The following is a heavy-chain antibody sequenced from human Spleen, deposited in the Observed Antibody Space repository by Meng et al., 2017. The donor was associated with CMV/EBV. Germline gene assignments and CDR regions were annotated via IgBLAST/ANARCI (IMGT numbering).Heavy chain of an antibody. Sequence: SETLSLTCTVSGDSISRDDYYWAWIRQSPGKGLEWIASIYSGGHTYYNPSLKSRVTISVDTSKSQFSLRLNSVTAADTAVYYCARLREYYDTSGYYYLPDYWGQGTLVTVSS. D-gene: IGHD3-22*01. CDR1: GDSISRDDYY. V-gene: IGHV4-39*01. CDR3: ARLREYYDTSGYYYLPDY. J-gene: IGHJ4*02. CDR2: IYSGGHT.